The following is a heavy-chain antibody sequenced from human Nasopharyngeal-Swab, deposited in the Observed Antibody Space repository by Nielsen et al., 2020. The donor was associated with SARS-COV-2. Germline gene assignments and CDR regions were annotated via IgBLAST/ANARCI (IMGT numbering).Heavy chain of an antibody. CDR2: IKQDGSEK. V-gene: IGHV3-7*01. D-gene: IGHD6-19*01. CDR1: GFTFSSYS. J-gene: IGHJ6*02. CDR3: ARDSSAVAGSYYYYGMDV. Sequence: GESLKISCAASGFTFSSYSMNWVRQAPGKGLEWVANIKQDGSEKYYVDSVKGRFTVSRDNAKNSLYLQMNSLRAEDTAVYYCARDSSAVAGSYYYYGMDVWGQGTTVTVSS.